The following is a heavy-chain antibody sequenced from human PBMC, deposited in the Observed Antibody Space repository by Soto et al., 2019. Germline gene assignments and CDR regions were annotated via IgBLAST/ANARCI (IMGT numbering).Heavy chain of an antibody. CDR2: ISWNGLNK. J-gene: IGHJ4*02. Sequence: EVQLVESGGGLVQPGRSLRLSCAASGFIFDDFVMHWVRQGPGKGLEWVSSISWNGLNKNYADSVKGSFTISRDNAKNYLFLQMNSLRVEDTAIYFCAKDMGAAAIDYWGQGTLVTVSS. V-gene: IGHV3-9*01. D-gene: IGHD6-13*01. CDR1: GFIFDDFV. CDR3: AKDMGAAAIDY.